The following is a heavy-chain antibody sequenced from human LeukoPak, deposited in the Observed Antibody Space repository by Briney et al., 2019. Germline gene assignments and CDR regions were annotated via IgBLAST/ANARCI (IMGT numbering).Heavy chain of an antibody. D-gene: IGHD1-26*01. CDR2: IYYSGST. Sequence: SETLSLTCAVSGDSISSDGYSWSWIRQPPGKGLEWIGYIYYSGSTYYNPSLKSRVTMSVDTSKNQFFLKLNSVTAADTAVYYCARGRPYSGGYHLDYWGQGTLVTVSA. V-gene: IGHV4-30-2*03. CDR1: GDSISSDGYS. CDR3: ARGRPYSGGYHLDY. J-gene: IGHJ4*02.